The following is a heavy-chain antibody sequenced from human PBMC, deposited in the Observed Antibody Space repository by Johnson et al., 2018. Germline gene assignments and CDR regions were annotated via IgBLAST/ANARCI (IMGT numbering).Heavy chain of an antibody. V-gene: IGHV3-33*06. CDR2: IWYDGSNK. J-gene: IGHJ1*01. D-gene: IGHD6-13*01. Sequence: QVQLVQSGGGVVQPGRSLRLSCAASGFTFSSYGMHWVRQAPGKGLEWVAVIWYDGSNKYYADSVKGRFTISRDNSKNTLYLQMNSLRAEDTAVYYCAKVSAAAGTQGFQHWGQGTLVTVSS. CDR3: AKVSAAAGTQGFQH. CDR1: GFTFSSYG.